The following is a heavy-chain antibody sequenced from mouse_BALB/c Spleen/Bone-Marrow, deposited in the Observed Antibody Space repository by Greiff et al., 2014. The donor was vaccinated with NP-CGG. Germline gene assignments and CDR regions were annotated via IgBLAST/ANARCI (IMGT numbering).Heavy chain of an antibody. CDR3: ARFTRDY. V-gene: IGHV1-54*01. J-gene: IGHJ2*01. CDR2: INPGIGGT. CDR1: GYAFTNYL. Sequence: QVQLQQSGDELVRPGTSVKVSCKASGYAFTNYLIEWFKQRPGQGLEWIGRINPGIGGTTYNAKFKGKATLTADKSSTTAYMQLSSLTSDDSAVYFCARFTRDYWGQGTLSQSPQ.